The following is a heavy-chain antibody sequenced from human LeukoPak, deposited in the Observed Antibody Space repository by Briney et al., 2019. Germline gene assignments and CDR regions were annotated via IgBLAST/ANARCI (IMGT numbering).Heavy chain of an antibody. CDR2: IYYSGST. Sequence: SETLSLTCSVSGGSISNYYWTWIRQPPGKGLEWIGHIYYSGSTHYNPSLKSRVTISVDTSKNQFSLKLSSVTAADTAVYYCARGGSGWYGLVDYWGQGTLVTVSS. CDR3: ARGGSGWYGLVDY. J-gene: IGHJ4*02. CDR1: GGSISNYY. V-gene: IGHV4-59*12. D-gene: IGHD6-19*01.